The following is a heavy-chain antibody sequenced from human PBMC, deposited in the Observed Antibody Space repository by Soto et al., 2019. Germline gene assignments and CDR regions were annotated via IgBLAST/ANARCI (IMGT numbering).Heavy chain of an antibody. J-gene: IGHJ5*02. D-gene: IGHD6-13*01. CDR1: GSIFTGYG. Sequence: GGSLRLSCAASGSIFTGYGMHWVRQAPGKGLEWVAVIWFDGSNKYYADSVKGRFTISRDNSKNMLYLQMNSLRVEDTAVYYCAKDVQQQLDGDNWFDPWGQGTLVTVSS. CDR2: IWFDGSNK. V-gene: IGHV3-33*06. CDR3: AKDVQQQLDGDNWFDP.